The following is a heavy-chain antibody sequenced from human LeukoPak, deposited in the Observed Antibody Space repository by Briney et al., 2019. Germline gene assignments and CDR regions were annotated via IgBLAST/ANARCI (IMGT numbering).Heavy chain of an antibody. CDR2: IYSGGST. J-gene: IGHJ4*01. Sequence: GSLRLSCAASGFTFSSYAMSWVRQAPGKGLEWVSVIYSGGSTYYADSVKGRFTISRDNSKNTLYLQMNSLRAEDTAVYYCARDTRGESDYWGHGTLVTVSS. D-gene: IGHD2-2*01. V-gene: IGHV3-66*01. CDR1: GFTFSSYA. CDR3: ARDTRGESDY.